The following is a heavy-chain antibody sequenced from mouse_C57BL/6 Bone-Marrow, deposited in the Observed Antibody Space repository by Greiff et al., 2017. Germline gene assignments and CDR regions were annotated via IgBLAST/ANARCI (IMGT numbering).Heavy chain of an antibody. J-gene: IGHJ3*01. D-gene: IGHD6-1*01. CDR3: ARRGLYPFAY. V-gene: IGHV1-82*01. CDR2: IYPGDGDT. CDR1: GYAFSSSW. Sequence: VQLQQSGPELVKPGASVKISCKASGYAFSSSWMNWVKQRPGKGLEWIGRIYPGDGDTNYNGKFKGKATLTADKSSSTAYMQLSSLTAEDSAVYVYARRGLYPFAYWGQGNLVTVSA.